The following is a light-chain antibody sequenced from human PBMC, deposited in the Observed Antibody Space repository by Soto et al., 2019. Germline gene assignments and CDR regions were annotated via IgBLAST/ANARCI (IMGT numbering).Light chain of an antibody. Sequence: EIVLTQSPAPLSLSPGERATLSCMASQSVSGYLAWYQQKPGQAPRLLIYDASNRATGIPARFSGSGSGTDCTLTISSLEPEDVSVYYCQQRSNWLLTFVGGTKVDIK. J-gene: IGKJ4*01. CDR1: QSVSGY. V-gene: IGKV3-11*01. CDR2: DAS. CDR3: QQRSNWLLT.